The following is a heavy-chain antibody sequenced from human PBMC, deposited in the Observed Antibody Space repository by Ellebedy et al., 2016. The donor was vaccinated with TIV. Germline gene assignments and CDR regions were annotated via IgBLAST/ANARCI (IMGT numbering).Heavy chain of an antibody. CDR3: ATDEGGSYDS. J-gene: IGHJ4*02. V-gene: IGHV3-74*01. CDR2: ISRDGDIR. CDR1: GFTFTYTW. D-gene: IGHD1-26*01. Sequence: GGSLRLSCATSGFTFTYTWMHWIRQAPGKGLEWVSRISRDGDIRGYAEFAKGRFTVSRDNTKNTLYLQMSGLRADDSAVYYGATDEGGSYDSWGQGTRVSVSS.